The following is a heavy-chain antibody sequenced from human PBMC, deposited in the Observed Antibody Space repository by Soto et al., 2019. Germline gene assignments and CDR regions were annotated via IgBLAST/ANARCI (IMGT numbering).Heavy chain of an antibody. CDR1: GLTFSSYA. CDR2: ISTSGGTT. CDR3: AKGSGARSSPLDY. Sequence: EVQLLESGGGLVQPGGSLRLSCAASGLTFSSYAMSWVRQAPGKGLEWVSGISTSGGTTEYADSVKGRFTISRDNSKNTLYVQMNSLRADDTAVYYCAKGSGARSSPLDYWGQGTLVTVSS. D-gene: IGHD6-6*01. V-gene: IGHV3-23*01. J-gene: IGHJ4*02.